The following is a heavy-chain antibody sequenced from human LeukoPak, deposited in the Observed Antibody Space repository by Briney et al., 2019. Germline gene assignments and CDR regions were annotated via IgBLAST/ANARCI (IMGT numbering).Heavy chain of an antibody. CDR3: AKDPPNYYGSGSYSNWFDP. Sequence: GGSLRLSCAASGFTFSSYAMSWVRQAPGKGLEWVSAISGSGGSTYYADSVKGRFTISRDNSKNTLYLQMNSLRAEDTAVYYCAKDPPNYYGSGSYSNWFDPWGQGTLVTVSS. D-gene: IGHD3-10*01. CDR1: GFTFSSYA. V-gene: IGHV3-23*01. J-gene: IGHJ5*02. CDR2: ISGSGGST.